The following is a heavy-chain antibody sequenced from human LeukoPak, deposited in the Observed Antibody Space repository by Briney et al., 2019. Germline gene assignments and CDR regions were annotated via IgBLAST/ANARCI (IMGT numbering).Heavy chain of an antibody. V-gene: IGHV3-53*01. D-gene: IGHD7-27*01. CDR2: IYSGGST. CDR1: GFTFSDYN. Sequence: GSLRLSCAASGFTFSDYNMSWVRQAPGKGLEWVSVIYSGGSTYYADSVKGRFTISRDNSKNTLYLQMNSLRAEDTAVYYCARDLRRLSWGSGYFDYWGQGTLVTVSS. CDR3: ARDLRRLSWGSGYFDY. J-gene: IGHJ4*02.